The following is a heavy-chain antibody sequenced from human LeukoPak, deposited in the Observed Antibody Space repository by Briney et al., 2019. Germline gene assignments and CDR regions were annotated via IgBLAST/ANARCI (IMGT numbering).Heavy chain of an antibody. CDR2: ISAYNGNT. CDR3: ARDPPRIVVVVAATNYYGMDV. Sequence: GASVKVSCKASVYTFTSYGISWVRQAPGQGLEWMGWISAYNGNTNYAQKLQGRVTMTTDTSTSTAYMELRSLRSDDTAVYYCARDPPRIVVVVAATNYYGMDVWGQGTTVTVSS. CDR1: VYTFTSYG. J-gene: IGHJ6*02. V-gene: IGHV1-18*01. D-gene: IGHD2-15*01.